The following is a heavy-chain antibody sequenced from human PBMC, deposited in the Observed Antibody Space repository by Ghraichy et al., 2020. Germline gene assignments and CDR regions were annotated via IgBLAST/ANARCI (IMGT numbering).Heavy chain of an antibody. CDR3: ARDHKSMGGLI. D-gene: IGHD2/OR15-2a*01. CDR2: IKRDGSEK. Sequence: GESLNISCAASGFTFSRYWMSWVRQAPGKGLEWVANIKRDGSEKYYVDSVKGRFTVSRDNAKNSLYLQMNSLRAEDTAVYYCARDHKSMGGLIWGQGTMVTVSS. J-gene: IGHJ3*02. CDR1: GFTFSRYW. V-gene: IGHV3-7*01.